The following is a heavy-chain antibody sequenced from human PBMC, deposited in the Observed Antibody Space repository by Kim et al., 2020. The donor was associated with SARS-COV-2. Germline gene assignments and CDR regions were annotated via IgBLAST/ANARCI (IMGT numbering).Heavy chain of an antibody. J-gene: IGHJ6*02. V-gene: IGHV4-34*01. D-gene: IGHD6-13*01. CDR3: ARGGIAAAAPQSGYYYYGMDV. Sequence: SETLSLTCAVYGGSFSGYYWSWIRQPPGKGLEWIGEINHSGSTNYNPSLKSRVTISVDTSKNQFSLKLSSVTAADTAVYYCARGGIAAAAPQSGYYYYGMDVWGQGTTVTVSS. CDR1: GGSFSGYY. CDR2: INHSGST.